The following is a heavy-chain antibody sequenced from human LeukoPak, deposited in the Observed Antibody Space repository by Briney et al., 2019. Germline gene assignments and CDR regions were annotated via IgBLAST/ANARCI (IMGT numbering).Heavy chain of an antibody. CDR3: ARDQGGYQFDY. J-gene: IGHJ4*02. D-gene: IGHD5-12*01. Sequence: GGSLRLSCAASGFTFSSYSMNWVRQAPGKGLEWVSSTSSSSSYIYYADSVKGRFTISRDNAKNSLYLQMDSLRAEDTAVYYCARDQGGYQFDYWGQGALVTVSS. CDR2: TSSSSSYI. V-gene: IGHV3-21*01. CDR1: GFTFSSYS.